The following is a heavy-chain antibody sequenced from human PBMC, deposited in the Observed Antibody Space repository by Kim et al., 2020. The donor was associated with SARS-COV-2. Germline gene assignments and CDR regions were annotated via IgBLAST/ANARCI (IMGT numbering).Heavy chain of an antibody. D-gene: IGHD3-10*01. CDR3: TRSWFGVVGVIDLDY. J-gene: IGHJ4*02. CDR1: GFTFGDYA. Sequence: GGSLRLSCTASGFTFGDYAMSWFRQAPGKGLEWVGFIRSKAYGGTTEYAASVKGRFTISRDDSKSIAYLQMNSLKTEDTAVYYCTRSWFGVVGVIDLDYWGQGTLVTVSS. V-gene: IGHV3-49*03. CDR2: IRSKAYGGTT.